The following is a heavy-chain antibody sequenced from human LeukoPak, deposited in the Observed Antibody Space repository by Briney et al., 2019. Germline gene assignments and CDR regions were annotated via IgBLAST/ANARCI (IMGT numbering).Heavy chain of an antibody. Sequence: GGSLRLSYAASGFTSSDYTMNWVRQAPGKGLEWVSGISVSDDSTYYADSVKGRFTMSRDNSNNMLYLQMNSLRAEDTAVYYCAKDRFCSSTNCPYDQWGQGTLVTVSS. J-gene: IGHJ5*02. CDR1: GFTSSDYT. D-gene: IGHD2-2*01. CDR2: ISVSDDST. V-gene: IGHV3-23*01. CDR3: AKDRFCSSTNCPYDQ.